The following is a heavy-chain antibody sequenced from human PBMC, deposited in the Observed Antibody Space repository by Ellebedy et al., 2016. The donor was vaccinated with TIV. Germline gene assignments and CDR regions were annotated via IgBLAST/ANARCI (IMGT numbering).Heavy chain of an antibody. CDR1: SFTFSSYW. J-gene: IGHJ4*02. V-gene: IGHV3-7*01. CDR3: ARGYASPNY. CDR2: IKQDGSEK. D-gene: IGHD2-8*01. Sequence: PGGSLRLSCAASSFTFSSYWMSWVRQAPGKGLEWVANIKQDGSEKYYVDSVKGRFTISRDNAKNSLYLQMNSLRAEDTAVYYCARGYASPNYWGQGTLVTVSS.